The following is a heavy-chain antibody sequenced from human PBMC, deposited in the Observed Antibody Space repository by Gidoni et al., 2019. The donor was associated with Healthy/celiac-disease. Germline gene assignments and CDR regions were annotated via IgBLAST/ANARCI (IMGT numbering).Heavy chain of an antibody. CDR2: ISSSSSYI. Sequence: EVQLVESGGGLVKPGGSLRLSCAAPGFTFSSYSMNWVRQAPGKGLKWVSSISSSSSYIYYADSVKGRFTISRDNAKNSLYLQMNSLRAEDTAVYYCARDPAVAGTGWGQGTLVTVSS. J-gene: IGHJ4*02. D-gene: IGHD6-19*01. CDR1: GFTFSSYS. V-gene: IGHV3-21*01. CDR3: ARDPAVAGTG.